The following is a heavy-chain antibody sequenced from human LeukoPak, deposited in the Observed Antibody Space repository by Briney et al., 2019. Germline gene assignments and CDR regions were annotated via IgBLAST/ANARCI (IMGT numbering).Heavy chain of an antibody. Sequence: SETLSLTCAASGGSFSGYYWSWIRQPPGKGLEWIGEINHSGSTNYNPSLKSRVTISVDTSKNQFSLKLSSVTAADTAVYYCARSKYRYRPFDYWGQGTLVTVSS. J-gene: IGHJ4*02. V-gene: IGHV4-34*01. CDR2: INHSGST. CDR1: GGSFSGYY. D-gene: IGHD3-16*02. CDR3: ARSKYRYRPFDY.